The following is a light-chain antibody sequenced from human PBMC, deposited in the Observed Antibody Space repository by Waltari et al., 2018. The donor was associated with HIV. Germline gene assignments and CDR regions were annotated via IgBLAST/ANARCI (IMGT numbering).Light chain of an antibody. CDR1: NIGSKS. V-gene: IGLV3-21*04. CDR2: YDS. J-gene: IGLJ2*01. CDR3: QVWDSSSDHVV. Sequence: SYVLTQPPSVSVAPGKTARITWGGTNIGSKSGHWYQQKPGQAPQLVIYYDSARPSGIPERFAGSNSANTATLTISRVEAGDEADYYCQVWDSSSDHVVFGGGTNLTCL.